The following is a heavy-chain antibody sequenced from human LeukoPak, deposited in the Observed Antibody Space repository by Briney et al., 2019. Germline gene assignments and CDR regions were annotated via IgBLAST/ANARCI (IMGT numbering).Heavy chain of an antibody. J-gene: IGHJ4*02. Sequence: GGSLRLSCAASGFTFSSYSMNWVRQAPGKGLEWVSSISSSSSYIYYADSVKGRFTISRDSSKNTLYLQMNSLRAEDTAVYYCARDHPYYYDSSGPSSFDYWGQGTLVTVSS. V-gene: IGHV3-21*01. CDR2: ISSSSSYI. D-gene: IGHD3-22*01. CDR3: ARDHPYYYDSSGPSSFDY. CDR1: GFTFSSYS.